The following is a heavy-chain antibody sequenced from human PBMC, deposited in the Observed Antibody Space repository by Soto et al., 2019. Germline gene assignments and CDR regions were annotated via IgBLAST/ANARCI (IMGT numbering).Heavy chain of an antibody. CDR1: GYTFTNYG. Sequence: QVQLVQSGGEVKKPGASVKVSCKASGYTFTNYGISWVRQAPGQGLEWMGWINVYNGNTKYAQKVQGRVTMTTDTATRKAYKELRSLKTDDTTVYDWAIDEGSRNYYNKYNWSDPWCQGTLVTVSS. CDR2: INVYNGNT. CDR3: AIDEGSRNYYNKYNWSDP. J-gene: IGHJ5*02. D-gene: IGHD3-10*01. V-gene: IGHV1-18*01.